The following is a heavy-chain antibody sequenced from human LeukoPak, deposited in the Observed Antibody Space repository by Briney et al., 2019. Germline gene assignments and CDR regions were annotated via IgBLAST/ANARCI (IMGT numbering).Heavy chain of an antibody. Sequence: GGSLRLSCAASGFTFSSYGMRWVRQAPGKGLEWVAFIRYDGGNKYYADSVKGRFTISRDNSKNTLYLQMNSLRAEDTAVYYCAKIGTTGTPDAFDIWGQGTMVTVSS. CDR2: IRYDGGNK. D-gene: IGHD1-1*01. V-gene: IGHV3-30*02. J-gene: IGHJ3*02. CDR1: GFTFSSYG. CDR3: AKIGTTGTPDAFDI.